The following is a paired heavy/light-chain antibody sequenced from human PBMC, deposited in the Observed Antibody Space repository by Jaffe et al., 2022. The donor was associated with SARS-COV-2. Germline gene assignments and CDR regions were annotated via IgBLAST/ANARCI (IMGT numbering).Light chain of an antibody. CDR2: AAS. V-gene: IGKV1-6*01. CDR3: LHDYNYPRT. J-gene: IGKJ1*01. CDR1: QGIRND. Sequence: AIQMTQSPSSLFASVGDRITITCRASQGIRNDLGWYQQKPGKAPKLLIYAASRLQSGVPSRFSGSGSGTEFTLTINSLQPEDFATYYCLHDYNYPRTFGQGTKVGIK.
Heavy chain of an antibody. Sequence: EVQLLESGGGLVQPGGSLRLSCAASGFTFSSYAMSWVRQAPGKGLEWVSAISDGGSDTYYADSVKGRFTISRDSSKNMLYLQMNSLRAEDTAVYYCAKHGRYCSSTSCDYYGMDVWGQGTTVTVSS. D-gene: IGHD2-2*01. V-gene: IGHV3-23*01. CDR2: ISDGGSDT. CDR3: AKHGRYCSSTSCDYYGMDV. CDR1: GFTFSSYA. J-gene: IGHJ6*02.